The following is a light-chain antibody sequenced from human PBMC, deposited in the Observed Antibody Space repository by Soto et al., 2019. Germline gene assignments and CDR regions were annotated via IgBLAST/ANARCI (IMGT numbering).Light chain of an antibody. V-gene: IGLV2-8*01. CDR3: SSYAGSNNLV. CDR2: XXX. Sequence: QSALTQPPSASGSPGQSVTISCTGTSSDVGGYNYVSWYQQHPGKAPKLMIYXXXKXXXXXXDXFXGSKSGNTASLTVSGLQAEDXADYYCSSYAGSNNLVFGGGTKLTVL. J-gene: IGLJ3*02. CDR1: SSDVGGYNY.